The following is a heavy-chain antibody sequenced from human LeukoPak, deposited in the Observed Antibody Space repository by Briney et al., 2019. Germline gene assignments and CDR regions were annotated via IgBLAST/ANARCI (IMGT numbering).Heavy chain of an antibody. CDR2: IHFSGST. CDR3: ARTLYGDYPVLGY. J-gene: IGHJ4*02. D-gene: IGHD4-17*01. Sequence: PSETLSLTCTVSGGSISSYYWSWIRQPPGKGLEWIGYIHFSGSTNYNPSLKSRVTISADTSKNQFSLKLRSVTAADTAVYYCARTLYGDYPVLGYWGQGTLVTVSS. V-gene: IGHV4-59*01. CDR1: GGSISSYY.